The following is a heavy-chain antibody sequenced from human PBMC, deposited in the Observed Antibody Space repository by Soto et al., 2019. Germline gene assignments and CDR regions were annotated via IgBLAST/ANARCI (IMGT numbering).Heavy chain of an antibody. CDR1: GFTFSTQV. Sequence: EVQLLESGGGLVQPGGSLRLSCAASGFTFSTQVMSWVRQAPGKXXEWVAAMSGSRGYTYYADSVKGRFTISRDNSKNTLXLXXXXXXXXXXXXXXXXXXXXXXXXCYVVSGAGSYFDSWGQGTLVIVSS. CDR2: MSGSRGYT. J-gene: IGHJ4*02. D-gene: IGHD6-13*01. CDR3: XXXXXXXXXCYVVSGAGSYFDS. V-gene: IGHV3-23*01.